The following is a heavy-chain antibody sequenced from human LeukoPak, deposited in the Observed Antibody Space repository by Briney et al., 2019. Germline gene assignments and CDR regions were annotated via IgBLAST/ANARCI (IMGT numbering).Heavy chain of an antibody. V-gene: IGHV3-23*01. Sequence: GGSLRLSWVASGFTFSNYAMSWVRHAPAGGLEWVSSLRGDGETFYAESVKGRFSLSRDESRNTVYLQLNNLRVDDTAVYYCAKSSWVSSADAVLWGQGTLVTVCS. J-gene: IGHJ4*02. CDR2: LRGDGET. CDR1: GFTFSNYA. CDR3: AKSSWVSSADAVL. D-gene: IGHD3-16*01.